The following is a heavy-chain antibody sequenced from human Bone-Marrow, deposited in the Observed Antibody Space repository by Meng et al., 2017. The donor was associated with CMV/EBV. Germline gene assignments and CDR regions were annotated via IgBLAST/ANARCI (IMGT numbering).Heavy chain of an antibody. D-gene: IGHD3-10*01. CDR1: GFSFKNYG. CDR2: IRYDESSK. Sequence: GESLKISCTASGFSFKNYGMHWVRQAPGKGLEWVAYIRYDESSKYYRDSVKGRFTISRDNSKNTLHLQMNSLRGEDTAVYYCARDMVRGVGLLGYWGQGTLVTVSS. CDR3: ARDMVRGVGLLGY. V-gene: IGHV3-30*02. J-gene: IGHJ4*02.